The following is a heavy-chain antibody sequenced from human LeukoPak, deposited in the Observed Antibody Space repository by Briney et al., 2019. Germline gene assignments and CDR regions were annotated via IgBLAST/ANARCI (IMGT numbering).Heavy chain of an antibody. CDR3: AKKRDSHETLYFFDY. CDR2: ISGSGTST. D-gene: IGHD2-15*01. V-gene: IGHV3-23*01. CDR1: GFTFNTYG. Sequence: PGGSLRLSCAASGFTFNTYGMTWVRQAPGKGLEWVSAISGSGTSTYYADSVQGRFTISRDNSKNTLSLQMNSLRAEDTAVYYCAKKRDSHETLYFFDYWGKGTLVTVSS. J-gene: IGHJ4*02.